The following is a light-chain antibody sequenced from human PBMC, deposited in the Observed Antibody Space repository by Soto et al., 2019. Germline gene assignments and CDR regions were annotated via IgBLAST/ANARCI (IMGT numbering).Light chain of an antibody. Sequence: EIVMTQSPATLSVSPGERATLSCRASQSVGNKLAWYQQRPGQAPGLLIYDVSTRATGIPARFSGSGSGTEFTLTISSLQSEDFAVYCCQQHNNWPQTFGQGTKVDIK. CDR2: DVS. J-gene: IGKJ1*01. CDR1: QSVGNK. V-gene: IGKV3-15*01. CDR3: QQHNNWPQT.